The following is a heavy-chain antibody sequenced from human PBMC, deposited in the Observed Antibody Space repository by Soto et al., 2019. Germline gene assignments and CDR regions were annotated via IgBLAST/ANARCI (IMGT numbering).Heavy chain of an antibody. V-gene: IGHV1-58*01. J-gene: IGHJ6*02. Sequence: SVKVSCKASGFTFTSSSVQWVRQARGQRLEWIGWIVVGSGNTNYAQKFQERVTITRDMSTSTAYMELSSLRSEDTAVYYCAAVIGWAYYYYYGMDVWGQGTTVTVSS. CDR2: IVVGSGNT. CDR3: AAVIGWAYYYYYGMDV. CDR1: GFTFTSSS. D-gene: IGHD6-19*01.